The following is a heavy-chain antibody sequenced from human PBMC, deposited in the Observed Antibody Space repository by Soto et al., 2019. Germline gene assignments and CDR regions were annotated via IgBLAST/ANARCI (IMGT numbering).Heavy chain of an antibody. D-gene: IGHD1-26*01. CDR2: ISGSGGST. CDR1: GFTFSSYA. CDR3: ATAPIYGGSYYNDF. Sequence: GGSLRLSCAASGFTFSSYAMSWVRQAPGNRLEWVSAISGSGGSTYYADSMKGRFTISRDTSKNTLYLQRNSLRAEDTCVYYCATAPIYGGSYYNDFWGKGTLGTVSS. J-gene: IGHJ4*02. V-gene: IGHV3-23*01.